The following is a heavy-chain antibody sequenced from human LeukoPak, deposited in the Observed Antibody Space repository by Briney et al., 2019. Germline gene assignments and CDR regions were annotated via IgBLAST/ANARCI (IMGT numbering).Heavy chain of an antibody. D-gene: IGHD6-19*01. J-gene: IGHJ4*02. CDR1: GFTFSSYS. CDR2: ISSSSSYT. CDR3: ANLYSSGWYVDY. V-gene: IGHV3-21*04. Sequence: GGSLRLSCAASGFTFSSYSMNWVRQAPGKGLEWVSSISSSSSYTYYADSVKGRFTISRDNAKNSLYLQMNSLRAEDTAVYYCANLYSSGWYVDYWGQGTLVTVSS.